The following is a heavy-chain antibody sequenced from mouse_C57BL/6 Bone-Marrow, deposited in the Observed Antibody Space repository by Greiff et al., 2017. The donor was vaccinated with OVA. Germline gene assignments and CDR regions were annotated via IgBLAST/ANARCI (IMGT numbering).Heavy chain of an antibody. V-gene: IGHV5-9*01. CDR1: GFTFSSYT. D-gene: IGHD2-4*01. J-gene: IGHJ2*01. CDR2: ISGGGGNT. Sequence: EVMLVESGGGLVKPGGSLKLSCAASGFTFSSYTMSWVRQTPEKRLEWVATISGGGGNTYYQDSVKGRFTISRDNAKNTLYLQMSSLRSEDTALYYCARQYYDGYYFDYWGQGTTLTVSS. CDR3: ARQYYDGYYFDY.